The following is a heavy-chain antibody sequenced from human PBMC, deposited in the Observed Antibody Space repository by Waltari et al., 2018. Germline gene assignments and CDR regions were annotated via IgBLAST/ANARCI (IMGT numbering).Heavy chain of an antibody. D-gene: IGHD5-12*01. CDR3: ARDRRDGYNTAFDI. J-gene: IGHJ3*02. CDR1: GGTFSSYA. Sequence: QVQLVQSGAGVKKPGSSVKVSCKASGGTFSSYAISGVRQAPGQGLEWMGGIIPIFGTANYAQKFQGRVTITTDESTSTAYMELSSLRSEDTAVYYCARDRRDGYNTAFDIWGQGTMVTVSS. V-gene: IGHV1-69*05. CDR2: IIPIFGTA.